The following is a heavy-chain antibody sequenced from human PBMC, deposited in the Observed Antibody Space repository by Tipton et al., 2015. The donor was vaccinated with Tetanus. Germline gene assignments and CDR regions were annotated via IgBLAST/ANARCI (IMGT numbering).Heavy chain of an antibody. CDR2: MNPNSGNT. CDR3: SRTTYGWSWFDP. Sequence: QVQLVQSGAEVKKPGASVKVSCKASGYTFTSYDINWGRQATGQGLEWMGWMNPNSGNTGYAQKFQGRVTMTRNTSISTAYMELSSLRSGDTAVYYCSRTTYGWSWFDPWGQGTLVTVSS. D-gene: IGHD3-10*01. J-gene: IGHJ5*02. CDR1: GYTFTSYD. V-gene: IGHV1-8*01.